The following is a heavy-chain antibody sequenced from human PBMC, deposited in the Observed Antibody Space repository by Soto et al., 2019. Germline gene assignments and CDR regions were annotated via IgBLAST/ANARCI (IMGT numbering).Heavy chain of an antibody. CDR3: VKGGWGTVVDY. V-gene: IGHV3-23*01. D-gene: IGHD1-1*01. Sequence: EVQVLESGGGLVQPGGSLRLSCAASAFTFSGSAMTWVRQAPGKGLEWLSTITKTGDDTYYADSVKGRFTISRDDSKNTVYLQMGGLRVEDTAVYHGVKGGWGTVVDYWGQGSPVIVSS. CDR2: ITKTGDDT. CDR1: AFTFSGSA. J-gene: IGHJ4*02.